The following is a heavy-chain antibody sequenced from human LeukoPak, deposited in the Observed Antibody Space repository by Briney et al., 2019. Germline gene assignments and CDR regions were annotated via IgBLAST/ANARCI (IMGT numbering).Heavy chain of an antibody. CDR2: IYHSGTT. CDR1: GGSICSGGYS. Sequence: PSETLSLTCAVSGGSICSGGYSWNWIRQPPGKGLEWIGYIYHSGTTYYNPSLKSRVTISVDRSKNQFSLKLSSVTAADTAVYYCARDQSSSWYWFDPWGQGTLVTVSS. J-gene: IGHJ5*02. D-gene: IGHD6-13*01. CDR3: ARDQSSSWYWFDP. V-gene: IGHV4-30-2*01.